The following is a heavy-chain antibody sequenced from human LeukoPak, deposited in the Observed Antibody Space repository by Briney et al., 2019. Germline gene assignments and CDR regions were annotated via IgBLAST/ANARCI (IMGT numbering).Heavy chain of an antibody. D-gene: IGHD3-10*01. CDR1: GGSISGYY. CDR3: AREGRALLWFGELEYYYYYMDV. Sequence: SETLSLTCTVSGGSISGYYWSWIRQPPGKGLEYLGYIYYSGSTNYNPSLKSRVTMSVDTSKNQFSLKLSSVTAADTAVYYCAREGRALLWFGELEYYYYYMDVWGKGTTVTISS. V-gene: IGHV4-59*12. CDR2: IYYSGST. J-gene: IGHJ6*03.